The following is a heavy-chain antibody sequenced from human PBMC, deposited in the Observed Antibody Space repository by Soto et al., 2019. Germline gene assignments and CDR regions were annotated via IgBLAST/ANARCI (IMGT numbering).Heavy chain of an antibody. CDR3: AHRYSISWYKWALDV. CDR2: IYWDDNK. Sequence: QITLRESGPTLVKPTQTLTLTCTFSGFSLSTYGMGVGWIRQSPGKALEWVALIYWDDNKRYSTSLQSRLTITKATSNIQVVLTMPKMDPVDTGTYFCAHRYSISWYKWALDVWGQGTMVTVSS. V-gene: IGHV2-5*02. J-gene: IGHJ3*01. CDR1: GFSLSTYGMG. D-gene: IGHD6-13*01.